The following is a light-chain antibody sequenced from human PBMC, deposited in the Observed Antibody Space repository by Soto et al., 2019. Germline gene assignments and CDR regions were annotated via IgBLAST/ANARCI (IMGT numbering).Light chain of an antibody. CDR2: EVS. V-gene: IGLV2-8*01. CDR1: SSDVGNYKY. Sequence: QSVLTQSPSVSGSPGQSVTISCTGTSSDVGNYKYVSWYQQHPGKAPKLMIYEVSKRPSGVPDRFSGSKSGNTASLTVSGLQVEDEADYYCSSYAGSNLWVFGGGTKLTVL. J-gene: IGLJ3*02. CDR3: SSYAGSNLWV.